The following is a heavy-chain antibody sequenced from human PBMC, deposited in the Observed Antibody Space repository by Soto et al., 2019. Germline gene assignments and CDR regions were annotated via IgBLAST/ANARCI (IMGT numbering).Heavy chain of an antibody. CDR1: GGSISSGGYY. CDR3: ARAKKGIAAAENWFDP. CDR2: IYYSGST. Sequence: SETLSLTCTVSGGSISSGGYYWSWIRQHPGKGLEWIGYIYYSGSTYYNPSLKSRVTISVDTSKNQFSLKLSSVTAADTAVYYCARAKKGIAAAENWFDPWGQGTLITVSS. V-gene: IGHV4-31*03. D-gene: IGHD6-13*01. J-gene: IGHJ5*02.